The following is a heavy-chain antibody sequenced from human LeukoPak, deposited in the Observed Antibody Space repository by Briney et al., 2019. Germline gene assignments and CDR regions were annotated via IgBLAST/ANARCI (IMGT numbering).Heavy chain of an antibody. V-gene: IGHV3-23*01. CDR2: ISHSGGGT. CDR1: GFTFTDYA. CDR3: AKDRCSGGSCPPIY. Sequence: PGGSLRLSCAASGFTFTDYAMSWVRQAPEKGLEWVSTISHSGGGTYYAESVKGRFTISRDNSKNTLYLQMNSLRAEDTAVYYCAKDRCSGGSCPPIYWGQGTLVTVSS. J-gene: IGHJ4*02. D-gene: IGHD2-15*01.